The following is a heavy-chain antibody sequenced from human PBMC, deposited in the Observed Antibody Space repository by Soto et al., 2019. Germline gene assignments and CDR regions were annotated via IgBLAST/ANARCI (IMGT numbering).Heavy chain of an antibody. CDR2: TYYRSKWYN. D-gene: IGHD2-15*01. Sequence: PSPTLSLPCAISGDSVSSNSDAWNWIRQSPSRGLERLGRTYYRSKWYNDYAVSVKSRLTINPDTSKNQFFLQLNSVTPEDTAVYYCARESPRNILYYYYGMDVWGRGTTVTVSS. J-gene: IGHJ6*02. CDR3: ARESPRNILYYYYGMDV. CDR1: GDSVSSNSDA. V-gene: IGHV6-1*01.